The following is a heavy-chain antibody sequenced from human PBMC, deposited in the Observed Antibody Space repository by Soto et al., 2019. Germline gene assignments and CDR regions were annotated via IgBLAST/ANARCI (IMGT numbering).Heavy chain of an antibody. J-gene: IGHJ4*02. CDR1: GGSISSGGYY. Sequence: QVQLQESGPGLVKPSQTLSLTCTVSGGSISSGGYYWSWIRQHPGKGLEWIGYIYYSGSTYYNPSLESRVTISIDTSKRQLSLKLSSVAAADTAVYYCATYDSSGYKDYWGQRTRVTVSS. CDR3: ATYDSSGYKDY. CDR2: IYYSGST. V-gene: IGHV4-31*03. D-gene: IGHD3-22*01.